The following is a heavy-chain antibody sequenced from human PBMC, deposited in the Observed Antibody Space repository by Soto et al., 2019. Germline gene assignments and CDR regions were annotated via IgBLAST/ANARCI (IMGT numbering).Heavy chain of an antibody. D-gene: IGHD3-22*01. CDR3: AREYYYDSSGYKYYYYGMDV. CDR2: ISAYNGNT. J-gene: IGHJ6*02. CDR1: GYTFTRYG. V-gene: IGHV1-18*01. Sequence: ASVKVSCKASGYTFTRYGISWVRLAPGQGLEWMGWISAYNGNTNYAQKLQGRVTMTTDTSTSTAYMELRSLRSDDTAVYYCAREYYYDSSGYKYYYYGMDVWGQGTTVTVS.